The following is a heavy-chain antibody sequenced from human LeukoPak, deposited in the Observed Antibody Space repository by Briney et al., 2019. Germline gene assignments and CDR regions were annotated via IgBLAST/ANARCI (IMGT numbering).Heavy chain of an antibody. J-gene: IGHJ4*02. Sequence: GGSLRVSCSTSGFSFGDYAMTWVRQAPGKGLEWLTFIRSKTYGGTRDYAASVKGRFTVSRDDSKSVGYLQMDSLNPDDTAVYYCTRATRVSVFGVQYYFDFWGQGTVVTVSS. CDR3: TRATRVSVFGVQYYFDF. D-gene: IGHD3-3*01. CDR1: GFSFGDYA. CDR2: IRSKTYGGTR. V-gene: IGHV3-49*04.